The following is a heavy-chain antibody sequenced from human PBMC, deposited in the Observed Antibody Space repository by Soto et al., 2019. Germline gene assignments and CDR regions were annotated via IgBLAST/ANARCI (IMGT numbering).Heavy chain of an antibody. CDR3: ARRGESGPAVAGTWWFDP. J-gene: IGHJ5*02. D-gene: IGHD6-19*01. Sequence: PGESLKISCEASGYSFSYHWIAWVRQLPGKGLEWIVIIYPGDSDTRYSPSFQGQVTISADKSITTAYLHLTSLKASDTAIYYCARRGESGPAVAGTWWFDPGGQGTLVIVSS. CDR2: IYPGDSDT. CDR1: GYSFSYHW. V-gene: IGHV5-51*01.